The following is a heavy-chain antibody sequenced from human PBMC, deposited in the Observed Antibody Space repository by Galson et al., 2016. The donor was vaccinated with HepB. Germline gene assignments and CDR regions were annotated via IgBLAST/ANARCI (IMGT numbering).Heavy chain of an antibody. CDR1: GFTFSSYA. CDR2: ISGSGGST. V-gene: IGHV3-23*01. D-gene: IGHD3-10*01. CDR3: ANYLGYGSGRPGYFHS. J-gene: IGHJ4*02. Sequence: SLRLSCAASGFTFSSYAMSWVRQAPGKGLEWVSAISGSGGSTYYADSVKGRFTISRDNSKTTLYLEMNSLRVEDTAVYFCANYLGYGSGRPGYFHSWGQGTLVTVAP.